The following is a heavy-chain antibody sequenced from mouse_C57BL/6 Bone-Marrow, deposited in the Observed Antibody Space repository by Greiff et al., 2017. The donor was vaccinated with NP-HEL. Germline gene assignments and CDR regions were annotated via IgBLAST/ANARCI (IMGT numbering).Heavy chain of an antibody. CDR1: GNPFIGNF. CDR3: ARGRGSSPNV. Sequence: VQLQQSGPELVKPGDQVKISGRASGNPFIGNFMNWVLKSLGRSLEWIGRINPYNGVTFYNQKFKGKATLTVDKSSSTAHMELRSLTSEDSAVYYCARGRGSSPNVWGTGTTVTVSS. J-gene: IGHJ1*03. D-gene: IGHD1-1*01. V-gene: IGHV1-20*01. CDR2: INPYNGVT.